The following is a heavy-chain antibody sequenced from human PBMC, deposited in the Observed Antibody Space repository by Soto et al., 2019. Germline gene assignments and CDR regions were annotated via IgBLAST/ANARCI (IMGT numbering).Heavy chain of an antibody. Sequence: SETLSLTCAVYGGSFSGYYWSWIRQPPGKGLEWIGEINHSGSTNYNPSLKSRVTISVDTSKNQFSLKLSSVTAADTAVYYCARTSAKHYDSSGSLYYFDYWGQGTLVTVSS. CDR1: GGSFSGYY. V-gene: IGHV4-34*01. CDR3: ARTSAKHYDSSGSLYYFDY. CDR2: INHSGST. J-gene: IGHJ4*02. D-gene: IGHD3-22*01.